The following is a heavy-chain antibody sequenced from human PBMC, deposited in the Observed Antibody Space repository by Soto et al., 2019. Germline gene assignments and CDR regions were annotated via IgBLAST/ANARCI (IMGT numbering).Heavy chain of an antibody. CDR2: IFSNDEK. CDR3: ARAGDSSWYAFDI. Sequence: QVTLKESGPVLVKPTETLKLTCTVSEFSLSNVRMGVRWVRQPPGQALEWLAHIFSNDEKSYSTSLKSRLTISKDTSKSQVVLTVTNLDPVDTATYYCARAGDSSWYAFDIWGQGTMVTVAS. V-gene: IGHV2-26*01. CDR1: EFSLSNVRMG. J-gene: IGHJ3*02. D-gene: IGHD6-13*01.